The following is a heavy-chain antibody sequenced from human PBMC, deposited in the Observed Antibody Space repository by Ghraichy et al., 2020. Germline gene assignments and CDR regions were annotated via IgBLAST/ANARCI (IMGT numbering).Heavy chain of an antibody. CDR3: ARGSTVVRFFYYAGMDV. Sequence: GSGFTFSAYSMNWVRQSPGKGLEWVSYITSSSRTTSYADSVKGRFTISRDNAQNSLYLQMNSLRDEDTAVYYCARGSTVVRFFYYAGMDVWGQGTTVTVSS. CDR1: GFTFSAYS. V-gene: IGHV3-48*02. J-gene: IGHJ6*02. D-gene: IGHD4-23*01. CDR2: ITSSSRTT.